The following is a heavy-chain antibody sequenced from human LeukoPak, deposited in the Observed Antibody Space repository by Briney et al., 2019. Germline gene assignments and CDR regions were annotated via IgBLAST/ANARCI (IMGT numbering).Heavy chain of an antibody. D-gene: IGHD3-10*01. V-gene: IGHV4-34*01. J-gene: IGHJ4*02. Sequence: SETLSLTCAVYGGSFSGYYWSWIRQPPGKGLEWIGEINHSGSTNYSPSLKSRVTISVDTSKNQFSLKLSSVTAADTAVYYCARGHHGSGSYSSWGQGTLVTVSS. CDR3: ARGHHGSGSYSS. CDR1: GGSFSGYY. CDR2: INHSGST.